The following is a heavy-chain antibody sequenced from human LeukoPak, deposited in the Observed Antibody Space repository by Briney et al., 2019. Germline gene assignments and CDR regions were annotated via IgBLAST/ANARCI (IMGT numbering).Heavy chain of an antibody. Sequence: GGSLRLSCAASGFTFSSYGMNWVRQAPGKGLEWVSSISSSSSYIYYADSVKGRSTISRDNAKNSLYLQMNSLRAEDTAVYYCASGDCSGGSCYGDYFDYWGQGTLVTVSS. CDR2: ISSSSSYI. CDR3: ASGDCSGGSCYGDYFDY. D-gene: IGHD2-15*01. V-gene: IGHV3-21*01. CDR1: GFTFSSYG. J-gene: IGHJ4*02.